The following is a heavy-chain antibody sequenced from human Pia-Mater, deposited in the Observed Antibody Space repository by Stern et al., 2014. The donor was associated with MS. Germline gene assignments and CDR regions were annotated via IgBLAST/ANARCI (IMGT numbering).Heavy chain of an antibody. CDR2: INAGNGDT. J-gene: IGHJ1*01. CDR3: TTGLSTIXXLLRY. D-gene: IGHD2/OR15-2a*01. CDR1: GYTLSSYA. V-gene: IGHV1-3*01. Sequence: QVQLVQSGAEVKKPGASVKVSCKASGYTLSSYAMHWVRQAPGQGLEWMGRINAGNGDTKYSQKFQGRVTVTRDTSANIAYMELSSLTSEDTAVYYCTTGLSTIXXLLRYWGQGTLXXVXS.